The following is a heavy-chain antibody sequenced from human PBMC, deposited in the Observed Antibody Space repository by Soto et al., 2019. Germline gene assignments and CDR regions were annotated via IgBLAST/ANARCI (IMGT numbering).Heavy chain of an antibody. J-gene: IGHJ6*02. D-gene: IGHD3-16*01. CDR2: INPNSGGT. CDR1: GYTFTGYY. Sequence: GASVKVSCKASGYTFTGYYMHWVRQAPGQGLEWMGWINPNSGGTNYAQKFQGWVTMTRDTSISTAYMELSRLRSDDTAVYYCARTYDYAIGGMDVWGQGTTVTVSS. CDR3: ARTYDYAIGGMDV. V-gene: IGHV1-2*04.